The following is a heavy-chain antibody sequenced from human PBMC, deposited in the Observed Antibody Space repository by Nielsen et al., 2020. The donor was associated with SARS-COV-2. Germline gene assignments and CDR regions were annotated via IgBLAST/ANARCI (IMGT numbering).Heavy chain of an antibody. V-gene: IGHV3-13*04. J-gene: IGHJ6*02. CDR2: IDSSGYT. Sequence: GASLNTSCAASGFKFSSYDMHWVPQPTGKGLECVSSIDSSGYTYYEGPVKGRLTVSRENAMNSLYLQMNSLRVGDTAVYYCARLPHGYTYGRYYHGLDVWGQGTTVTVSS. CDR1: GFKFSSYD. D-gene: IGHD5-18*01. CDR3: ARLPHGYTYGRYYHGLDV.